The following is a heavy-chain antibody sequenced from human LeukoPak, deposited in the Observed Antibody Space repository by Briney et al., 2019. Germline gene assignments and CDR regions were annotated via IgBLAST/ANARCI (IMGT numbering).Heavy chain of an antibody. Sequence: GGSLRLSCAASGFTFSSYAMHWVRQAPGKGLEWVAVISYDGSNKYYADSVKGRFTISRDNSKNTLYLQMNSLRAEDTAVYYCARDPAFGDYYDSSGYYLTYYFDYWGQGTLVTVSS. CDR2: ISYDGSNK. V-gene: IGHV3-30-3*01. J-gene: IGHJ4*02. CDR3: ARDPAFGDYYDSSGYYLTYYFDY. D-gene: IGHD3-22*01. CDR1: GFTFSSYA.